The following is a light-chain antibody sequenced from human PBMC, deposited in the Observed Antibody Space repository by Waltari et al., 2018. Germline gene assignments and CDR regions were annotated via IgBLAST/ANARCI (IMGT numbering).Light chain of an antibody. CDR2: DVA. Sequence: QSALTQPASVSASPGQSITISCTGTTGAVGPYHSVSWYQQLPGKAPKLLIYDVANRPSGVSDRFSGSKSGNTASLIISGLQAEEEADYYCCSLTSSRTVIFGGGTKLTVL. V-gene: IGLV2-14*03. CDR3: CSLTSSRTVI. J-gene: IGLJ2*01. CDR1: TGAVGPYHS.